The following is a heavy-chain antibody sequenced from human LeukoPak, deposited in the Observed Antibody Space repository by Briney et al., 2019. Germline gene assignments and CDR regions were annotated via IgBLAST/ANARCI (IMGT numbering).Heavy chain of an antibody. D-gene: IGHD2-8*01. CDR1: GLTVNSKY. Sequence: TGGSLRLSCAASGLTVNSKYMSWVRQAPGKGLEWVSIIYSGGSTNYADSVKGRFTISRDNSKNTVYLQMNSLRAEDTAVYYCTGGVYQHWGQGTLVTVSS. CDR2: IYSGGST. J-gene: IGHJ1*01. CDR3: TGGVYQH. V-gene: IGHV3-53*01.